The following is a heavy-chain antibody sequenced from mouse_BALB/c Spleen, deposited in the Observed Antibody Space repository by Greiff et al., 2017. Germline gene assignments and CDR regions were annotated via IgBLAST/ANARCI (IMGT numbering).Heavy chain of an antibody. CDR3: AREETTATDY. V-gene: IGHV1-80*01. J-gene: IGHJ2*01. Sequence: VQLQQSGAELVRPGSSVKISCKASGYAFSSYWMNWVKQRPGQGLEWIGQIYPGDGDTNYNGKFKGKATLTADKSSSTAYMQLSSLTSEDSAVYFCAREETTATDYWGQGTTLTVSS. CDR2: IYPGDGDT. CDR1: GYAFSSYW. D-gene: IGHD1-2*01.